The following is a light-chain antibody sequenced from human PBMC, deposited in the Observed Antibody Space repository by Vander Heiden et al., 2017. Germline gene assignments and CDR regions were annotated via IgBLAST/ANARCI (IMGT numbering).Light chain of an antibody. CDR2: QDS. CDR1: KLGDKY. Sequence: SNELTQSPSVSVSPGQTASIPCSGDKLGDKYACWYQQKPGQSPVLVIYQDSKRPSGIPERFSGSNSGNTATLTISGTQAMDEADYYCQAWDSSTGVFGGGTKLTVL. V-gene: IGLV3-1*01. CDR3: QAWDSSTGV. J-gene: IGLJ2*01.